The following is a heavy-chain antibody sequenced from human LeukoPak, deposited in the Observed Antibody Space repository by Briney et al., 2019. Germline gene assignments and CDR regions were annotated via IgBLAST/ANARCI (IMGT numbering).Heavy chain of an antibody. D-gene: IGHD6-13*01. CDR1: GGSITSSSYY. V-gene: IGHV4-39*01. CDR3: AKQQLVRCFDY. CDR2: IFYSGST. Sequence: SETLSLTCTVSGGSITSSSYYWGWIRQPPGKGLEWIGSIFYSGSTYYNPSLKRRVCIAVDTSKTQFPLKLSSVTAADTAVYSCAKQQLVRCFDYWGQGTLVTVSS. J-gene: IGHJ4*02.